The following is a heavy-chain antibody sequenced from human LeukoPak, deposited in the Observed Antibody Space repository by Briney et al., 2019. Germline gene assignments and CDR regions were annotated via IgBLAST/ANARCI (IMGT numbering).Heavy chain of an antibody. CDR2: ISSSSYI. Sequence: PGGSLRLSCAASGFTFSSYSMNWVRQAPGKGLEWVSSISSSSYIYYADSVKGRFTISRDNAKNSLYLQMNSLRAEDTAVYYCARDRPGIAAAEFGYWGQGTLVTVSS. CDR1: GFTFSSYS. J-gene: IGHJ4*02. D-gene: IGHD6-13*01. V-gene: IGHV3-21*01. CDR3: ARDRPGIAAAEFGY.